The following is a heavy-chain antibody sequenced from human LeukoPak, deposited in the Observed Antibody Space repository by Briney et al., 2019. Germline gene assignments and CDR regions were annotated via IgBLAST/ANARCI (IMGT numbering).Heavy chain of an antibody. CDR1: GYTFTSYD. Sequence: GSVKLSCKASGYTFTSYDINWVRQATGQGLEWMGWMNPNSGNTGYADKFQGRVTMTRNTSISTAYMELSSLRSEDTAVYYCARALVVAATLNWFDPWGQGTLVTVSS. J-gene: IGHJ5*02. V-gene: IGHV1-8*01. CDR2: MNPNSGNT. CDR3: ARALVVAATLNWFDP. D-gene: IGHD2-15*01.